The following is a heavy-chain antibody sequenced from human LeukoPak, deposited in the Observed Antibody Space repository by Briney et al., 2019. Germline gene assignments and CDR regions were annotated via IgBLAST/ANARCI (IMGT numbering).Heavy chain of an antibody. CDR2: IYYSGST. V-gene: IGHV4-59*08. CDR3: ARHRHPEYYDILTGYSSAYYYGMDV. D-gene: IGHD3-9*01. Sequence: SETLSLTCTVSGGSISSHYWSWIRQPPGKGLEWIGYIYYSGSTNYNPSLKSRVTISVDTSKNQFSLKLSSVTAADTAVYYCARHRHPEYYDILTGYSSAYYYGMDVWGQGTTVTVSS. CDR1: GGSISSHY. J-gene: IGHJ6*02.